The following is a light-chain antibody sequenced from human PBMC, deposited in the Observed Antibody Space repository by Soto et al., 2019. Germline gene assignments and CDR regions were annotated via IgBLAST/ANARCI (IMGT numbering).Light chain of an antibody. CDR2: KAS. V-gene: IGKV1-5*03. CDR1: QTISSW. J-gene: IGKJ4*01. CDR3: QQYNSYSKLT. Sequence: DIQMTQSPSTLSGSVGDRVTITCRASQTISSWLAWYQQKPGKAPKLLIYKASSLESGVPSRFSGSGSGTEFTLTISSLQPDDFATYYCQQYNSYSKLTFGGGTKVDIK.